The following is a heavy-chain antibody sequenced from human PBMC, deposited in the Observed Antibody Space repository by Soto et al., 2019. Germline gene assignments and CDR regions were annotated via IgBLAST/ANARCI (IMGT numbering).Heavy chain of an antibody. J-gene: IGHJ4*02. CDR1: GYTFTVYY. Sequence: QVQLVQSGAEVKKPGASVNVSCKASGYTFTVYYMHWVRQATGQGLERMGWINPKSGGTMYPQKYQGRVTMTWDTCISTAYMALTRLRSDDTAVYYCARDLAKGGGSAGFDYWGQGTLVTVSS. V-gene: IGHV1-2*02. CDR2: INPKSGGT. CDR3: ARDLAKGGGSAGFDY. D-gene: IGHD1-26*01.